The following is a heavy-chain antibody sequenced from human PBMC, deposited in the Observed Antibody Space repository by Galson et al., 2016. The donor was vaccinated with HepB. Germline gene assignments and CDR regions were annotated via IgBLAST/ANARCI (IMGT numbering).Heavy chain of an antibody. V-gene: IGHV4-34*01. D-gene: IGHD3-3*01. J-gene: IGHJ6*02. CDR3: ARGLRNDFWSGYYYGMDV. CDR2: INHSGST. Sequence: SETLSLTCAVYGGSLSGYCWSWIRQPPGKGLEWIGEINHSGSTKYNPSLKSRAIISLDMSKNQFSRNLSPVTAADTAVYYCARGLRNDFWSGYYYGMDVWGQGTTVTVSS. CDR1: GGSLSGYC.